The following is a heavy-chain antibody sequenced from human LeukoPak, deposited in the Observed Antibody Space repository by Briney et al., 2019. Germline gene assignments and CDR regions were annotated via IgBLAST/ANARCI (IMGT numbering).Heavy chain of an antibody. CDR1: GYSISSGYY. Sequence: PSETLSLTCGVSGYSISSGYYWGWIRQPPGKGLEGIGSIYHSGSTYYNPSLKSRVTISVDTSKNQFSLKLSSVTAADTAVYYCAGYDFRSGYFDYWGQGTLVTVSS. CDR3: AGYDFRSGYFDY. J-gene: IGHJ4*02. CDR2: IYHSGST. D-gene: IGHD3-3*01. V-gene: IGHV4-38-2*01.